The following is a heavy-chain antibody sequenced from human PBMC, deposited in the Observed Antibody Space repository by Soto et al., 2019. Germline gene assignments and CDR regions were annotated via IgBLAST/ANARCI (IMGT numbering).Heavy chain of an antibody. D-gene: IGHD6-19*01. V-gene: IGHV1-69*01. Sequence: QVQLVQSGAEVXXXXXSVKVSCKASGGTFSSYAISWVRQAPGQGLEWMGGIIPIFGTANYAQKFQGRVTITADESTSTAYMELSSLRSEDTAVYYCARIPSLVAGADYWGQGTLVTVSS. CDR2: IIPIFGTA. CDR1: GGTFSSYA. CDR3: ARIPSLVAGADY. J-gene: IGHJ4*02.